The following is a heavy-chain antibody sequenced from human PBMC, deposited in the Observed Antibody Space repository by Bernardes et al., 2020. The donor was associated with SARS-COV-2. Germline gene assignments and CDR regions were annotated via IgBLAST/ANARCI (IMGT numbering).Heavy chain of an antibody. CDR1: GGSISSGSYY. CDR2: GRGGST. J-gene: IGHJ6*02. D-gene: IGHD6-13*01. Sequence: ETLSLTCTVSGGSISSGSYYWSWIRQPAGKGLEWIGRGGSTCYADSVRGRFTISRDNSKNTLYMQMNSLRAEDTAVYYCAKVIAAAGKGGVFDYYYGMDVWGQGTTVTVSS. CDR3: AKVIAAAGKGGVFDYYYGMDV. V-gene: IGHV3-23*01.